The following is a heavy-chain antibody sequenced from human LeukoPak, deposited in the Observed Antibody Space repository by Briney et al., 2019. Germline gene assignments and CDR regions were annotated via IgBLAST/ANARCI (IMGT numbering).Heavy chain of an antibody. J-gene: IGHJ5*02. CDR3: AKACTNSSSWYNRKVDWFDP. CDR1: GFTFSDYY. Sequence: PGGSLRLSCAASGFTFSDYYMSWIRQAPGKGLEWVSYISSSGSTIYYADSVKGRFTISRDNAKNSLYLQMNSLRAEDTAVYYCAKACTNSSSWYNRKVDWFDPWGQGTLVTVSS. CDR2: ISSSGSTI. D-gene: IGHD6-13*01. V-gene: IGHV3-11*01.